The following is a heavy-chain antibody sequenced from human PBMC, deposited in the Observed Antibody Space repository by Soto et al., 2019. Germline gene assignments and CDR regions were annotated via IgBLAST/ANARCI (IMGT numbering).Heavy chain of an antibody. Sequence: GGSLRLSCTASGFPFSSYTMHWLRRAPGKGLEWVGIISFDGSSKYYADWLKGRIVISRDNAKNSLYLQMNSLRDEDTAVYNCARGVVRGVMRPPFDYWGQGTLVTVSS. CDR1: GFPFSSYT. CDR3: ARGVVRGVMRPPFDY. V-gene: IGHV3-30*09. CDR2: ISFDGSSK. J-gene: IGHJ4*02. D-gene: IGHD3-10*01.